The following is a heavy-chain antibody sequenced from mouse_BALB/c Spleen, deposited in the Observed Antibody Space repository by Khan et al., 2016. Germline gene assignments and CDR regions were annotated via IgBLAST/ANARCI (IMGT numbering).Heavy chain of an antibody. CDR2: TNPTNGRT. V-gene: IGHV1S81*02. CDR1: GYTFTSYW. CDR3: ARIRKIVATYFDY. D-gene: IGHD1-1*01. J-gene: IGHJ2*01. Sequence: QVQLQQSGAELVKAGASVKMSCKASGYTFTSYWMHWVKQRLGQGLEWFAETNPTNGRTYYNEKFKSKATLTVDKSSSTAYMPLRGPTFEASAVYYCARIRKIVATYFDYWGQGTTLAVSS.